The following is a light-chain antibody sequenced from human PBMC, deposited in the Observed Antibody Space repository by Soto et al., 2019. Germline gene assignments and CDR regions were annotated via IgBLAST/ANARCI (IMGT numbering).Light chain of an antibody. V-gene: IGKV1-27*01. Sequence: DIQLTQSPSFLSASVGDRVTITCRASQGISSYLAWYQQKAGKAPKLLIYAASTLHSGVPSRFSGSGSGTEFTLIISSLQPEDVATYFCQKYNTAPLTFGGGTEVEIK. CDR1: QGISSY. CDR3: QKYNTAPLT. CDR2: AAS. J-gene: IGKJ4*01.